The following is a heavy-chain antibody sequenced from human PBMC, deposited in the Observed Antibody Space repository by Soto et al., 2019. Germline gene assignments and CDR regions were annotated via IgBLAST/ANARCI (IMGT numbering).Heavy chain of an antibody. CDR3: AKDHTMIGVGPFDY. J-gene: IGHJ4*02. CDR1: GFTFSSYG. D-gene: IGHD3-22*01. Sequence: QVQLVESGGGVVQPGRSLRLSCAASGFTFSSYGMHWVRQAPGKGLEWVAVISYDGSNKYYADSVKGRFTISRDNSKNTLYLQMNSLRAEDTAVYYCAKDHTMIGVGPFDYWGQGTLVTVSS. CDR2: ISYDGSNK. V-gene: IGHV3-30*18.